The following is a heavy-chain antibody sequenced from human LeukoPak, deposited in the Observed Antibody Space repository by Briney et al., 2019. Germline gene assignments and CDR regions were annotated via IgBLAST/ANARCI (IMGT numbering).Heavy chain of an antibody. J-gene: IGHJ5*02. D-gene: IGHD5-12*01. CDR1: GGSISSSSYY. Sequence: SETLSLTCTVSGGSISSSSYYWGWIRQPPGKGLEWIGSIYYSGSTYYNPSLKSRVTISVDTSKNQFSLKLSSVTAADTAVYYCARDRSGWLRHRYWFDPWGQGTLVTVSS. V-gene: IGHV4-39*02. CDR3: ARDRSGWLRHRYWFDP. CDR2: IYYSGST.